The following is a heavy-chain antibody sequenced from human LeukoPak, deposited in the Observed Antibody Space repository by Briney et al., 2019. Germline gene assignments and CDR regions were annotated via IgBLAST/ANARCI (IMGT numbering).Heavy chain of an antibody. CDR3: TRESGAFSPFGF. CDR1: GGSMRNSY. CDR2: IFTTGST. J-gene: IGHJ4*02. V-gene: IGHV4-4*07. Sequence: SETLSLTCTVSGGSMRNSYWSWIRQPAGKGLEWVGRIFTTGSTNYNPSLKSRVTMSIHTSKNQFSLQMTSVTAADTAMYYCTRESGAFSPFGFWGQGTLVTVSS. D-gene: IGHD1-26*01.